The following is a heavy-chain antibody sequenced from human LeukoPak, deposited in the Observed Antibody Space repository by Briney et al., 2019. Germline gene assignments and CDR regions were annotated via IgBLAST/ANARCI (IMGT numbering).Heavy chain of an antibody. Sequence: ASVKVSCKASGYTFTSYYMHWVRQAPGQGLEWMGIINPSGGSTSYAQKFQGRVTMTRDTSTSTVYMERSSLRSEDTAVYYCARVRSSSSWNNQQVAFDIWGQGTMVTVSS. CDR1: GYTFTSYY. D-gene: IGHD6-6*01. CDR2: INPSGGST. CDR3: ARVRSSSSWNNQQVAFDI. J-gene: IGHJ3*02. V-gene: IGHV1-46*01.